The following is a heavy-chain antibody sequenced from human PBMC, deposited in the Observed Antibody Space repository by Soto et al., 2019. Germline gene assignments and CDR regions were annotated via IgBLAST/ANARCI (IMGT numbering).Heavy chain of an antibody. CDR3: ARDLWGYCGTDCYPLDV. Sequence: SETLSLSSTVSGGSFSPHCCRWIRQPPGKGLEWVGYIYYGGSTSYNPSLKSRVTISLEASKSQFSLRLNSVTAADTAVYYCARDLWGYCGTDCYPLDVWGQGTTVT. J-gene: IGHJ6*02. D-gene: IGHD2-21*02. V-gene: IGHV4-59*11. CDR1: GGSFSPHC. CDR2: IYYGGST.